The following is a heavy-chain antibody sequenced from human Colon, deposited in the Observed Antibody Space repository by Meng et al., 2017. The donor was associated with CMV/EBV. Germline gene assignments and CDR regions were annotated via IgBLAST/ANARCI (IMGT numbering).Heavy chain of an antibody. CDR2: IFYSGNT. CDR1: GASIISDSSY. D-gene: IGHD5-12*01. J-gene: IGHJ1*01. V-gene: IGHV4-61*01. Sequence: SETLSLTCTVSGASIISDSSYWSWIRQPPGKGLEWIGYIFYSGNTHYNPSLKSRVTISLDTSNNRFSLKLSSVTGADTAVYYCVRGDKERSGGGYDSEYFRDWGQGTLVTVSS. CDR3: VRGDKERSGGGYDSEYFRD.